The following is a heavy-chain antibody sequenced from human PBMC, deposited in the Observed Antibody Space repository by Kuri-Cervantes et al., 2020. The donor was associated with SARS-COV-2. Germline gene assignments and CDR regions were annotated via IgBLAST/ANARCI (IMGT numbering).Heavy chain of an antibody. Sequence: SETLSLTCTVSGGSISSSSYYWGWIRQPPGKGLEWIGSIYYSGSTYYNPSLKSRVTISVDTSRNQFSLKLSSVTAADTAVYYCAREGDPYDILTGRKAYFQHWGQGTLVTVSS. CDR3: AREGDPYDILTGRKAYFQH. D-gene: IGHD3-9*01. J-gene: IGHJ1*01. CDR2: IYYSGST. CDR1: GGSISSSSYY. V-gene: IGHV4-39*02.